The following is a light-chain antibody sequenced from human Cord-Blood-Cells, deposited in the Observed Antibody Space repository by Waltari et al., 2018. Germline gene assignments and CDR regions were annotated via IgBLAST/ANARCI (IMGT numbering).Light chain of an antibody. J-gene: IGLJ3*02. Sequence: QAVLTQPSSLSASPGASASLTCTLRSGINVGTYRIYWYQQKPGSPPQYLLRYKSDSDKQQGSRVPRRFSGSTDGAAKAGILLSAGLHAADEADYYSMIWDSSAGVYCGGTKLTVL. CDR3: MIWDSSAGV. CDR1: SGINVGTYR. CDR2: YKSDSDK. V-gene: IGLV5-45*03.